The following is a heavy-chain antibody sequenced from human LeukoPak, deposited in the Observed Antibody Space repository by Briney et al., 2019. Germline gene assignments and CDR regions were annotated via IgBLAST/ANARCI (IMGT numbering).Heavy chain of an antibody. J-gene: IGHJ6*03. Sequence: GASVKVSCKASGGTFSSYAISWVRQAPGQGLEWMGGIIPIFGTANYAQKFQGRVTITADESTSTAYMELSSLRSEDTAVYYCASGRSYFDFWSGYLFSFYYYYMDVWGKGTTVTVSS. CDR2: IIPIFGTA. D-gene: IGHD3-3*01. CDR1: GGTFSSYA. CDR3: ASGRSYFDFWSGYLFSFYYYYMDV. V-gene: IGHV1-69*13.